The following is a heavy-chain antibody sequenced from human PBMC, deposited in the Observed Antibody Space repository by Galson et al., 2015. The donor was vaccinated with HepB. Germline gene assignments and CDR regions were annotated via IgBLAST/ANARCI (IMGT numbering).Heavy chain of an antibody. CDR3: ARGNRLAIFGERVGAFDI. Sequence: ETLSLTCTVSGGSISSSSYYWGWIRQPPGKGLEWIGEINHSGSTNYNPSLKSRVTISVDTSKNQFSLKLSSVTAADTAVYYCARGNRLAIFGERVGAFDIWGQGTMVTVSS. CDR1: GGSISSSSYY. CDR2: INHSGST. V-gene: IGHV4-39*07. D-gene: IGHD3-3*01. J-gene: IGHJ3*02.